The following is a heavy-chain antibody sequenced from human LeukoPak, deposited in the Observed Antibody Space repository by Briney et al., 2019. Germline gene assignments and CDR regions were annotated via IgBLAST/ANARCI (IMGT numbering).Heavy chain of an antibody. D-gene: IGHD3-22*01. CDR1: GFTFSSYS. V-gene: IGHV3-48*04. CDR3: ARGCAECRYYDSSGRIPRDYYYGMDV. J-gene: IGHJ6*02. Sequence: TGGSLRLSCAASGFTFSSYSMNWVRQAPGKGLEWVSYISSSSSTIYYADSVKGRFTISRDNAKNSLYLQMNSLRAEDTAVYYCARGCAECRYYDSSGRIPRDYYYGMDVWGQGTTVTVSS. CDR2: ISSSSSTI.